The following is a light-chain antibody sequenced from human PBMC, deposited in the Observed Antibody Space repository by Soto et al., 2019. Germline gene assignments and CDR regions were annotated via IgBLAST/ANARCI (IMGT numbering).Light chain of an antibody. J-gene: IGKJ4*01. V-gene: IGKV1-5*03. CDR3: QQYNSYSLT. Sequence: IQMTQSPSTLSASVGDRITITCRASQSISSWLAWYQQKPGKAPKFLIYKASNLERGVSSRFSGSGFGTEFTLTISSLQPDDFATYYCQQYNSYSLTFGGGTKVDIK. CDR1: QSISSW. CDR2: KAS.